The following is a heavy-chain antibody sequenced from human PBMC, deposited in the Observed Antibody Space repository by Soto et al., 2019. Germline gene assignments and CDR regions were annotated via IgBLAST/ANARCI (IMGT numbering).Heavy chain of an antibody. Sequence: SETLSLTCAVYGGSFSGYYWSWIRQPPGKGLEWIGEINHSGSTNYNPSLKGRVTISVDTSKNQFSLKLSSVTAADTAVYYCAREGAVAARYYYYYGMDVWGQGTTVTVSS. D-gene: IGHD6-6*01. CDR1: GGSFSGYY. J-gene: IGHJ6*02. CDR3: AREGAVAARYYYYYGMDV. CDR2: INHSGST. V-gene: IGHV4-34*01.